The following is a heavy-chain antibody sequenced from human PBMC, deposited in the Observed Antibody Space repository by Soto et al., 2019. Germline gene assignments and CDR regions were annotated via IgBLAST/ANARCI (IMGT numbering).Heavy chain of an antibody. Sequence: PSATLSLTCAVSGYSISSGYYWGWLRPPPGKGLEWIGIIYHGGSTYYNPSLNSRVTLSIDMTNNHVSLILNSVTAADTAVYYCARVGPWVPYYYDSSPYTFENWFDPWGQGTLVTVSS. CDR3: ARVGPWVPYYYDSSPYTFENWFDP. CDR2: IYHGGST. D-gene: IGHD3-22*01. J-gene: IGHJ5*02. V-gene: IGHV4-38-2*01. CDR1: GYSISSGYY.